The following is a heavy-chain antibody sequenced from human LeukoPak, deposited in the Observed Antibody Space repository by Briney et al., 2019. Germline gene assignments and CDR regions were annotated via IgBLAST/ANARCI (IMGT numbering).Heavy chain of an antibody. CDR2: ISGNGAST. CDR3: AKGSYYYDSSGYSPAPGD. V-gene: IGHV3-23*01. D-gene: IGHD3-22*01. CDR1: GFTVSSNY. J-gene: IGHJ4*02. Sequence: GGSLRLSCAASGFTVSSNYMSWVRQAPGQGLEWVPTISGNGASTYYADSVKGRFTISRDNSKNTLHLQMNSLRAEDTAVYYCAKGSYYYDSSGYSPAPGDWGQGTLVTVSS.